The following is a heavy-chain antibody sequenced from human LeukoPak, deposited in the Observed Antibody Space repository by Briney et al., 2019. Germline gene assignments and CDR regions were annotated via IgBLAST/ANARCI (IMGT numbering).Heavy chain of an antibody. CDR2: INHSGST. Sequence: TSETLSLTCAVYGGSFSGYYWSWIRQPPGKGLEWIGEINHSGSTNYNPSLKSRVTISVDTSKNQFSLKLSSVTAADTAVYYCARGALGILDYWGQGTLVTVSS. V-gene: IGHV4-34*09. D-gene: IGHD7-27*01. CDR1: GGSFSGYY. CDR3: ARGALGILDY. J-gene: IGHJ4*02.